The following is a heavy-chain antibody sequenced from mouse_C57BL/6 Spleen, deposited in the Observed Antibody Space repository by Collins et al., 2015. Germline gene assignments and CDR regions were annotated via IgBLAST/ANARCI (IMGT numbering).Heavy chain of an antibody. CDR2: ISYSGST. CDR1: GFSITSDYA. J-gene: IGHJ4*01. CDR3: ARNDYDGYAMDS. Sequence: DVQLQESGPGLVKPSQSLSLTCTVTGFSITSDYAWNWIRQFPGNKLEWMGYISYSGSTYYNPSLKSRISITRDTPKNQFFLQLNSVTTEDTATYYCARNDYDGYAMDSWGQGTSVTVSS. V-gene: IGHV3-2*02. D-gene: IGHD2-4*01.